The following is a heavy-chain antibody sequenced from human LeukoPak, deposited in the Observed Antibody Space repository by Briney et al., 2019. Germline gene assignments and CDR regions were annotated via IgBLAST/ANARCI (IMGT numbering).Heavy chain of an antibody. J-gene: IGHJ4*02. CDR2: ISSSSTTI. CDR3: AREGYSSSWYYFDY. D-gene: IGHD6-13*01. Sequence: GGSLRLSCAASGFTFSNYEMNWVRQAPGKGLEWVSYISSSSTTIKYADSVKGQFTISRDNAKNSLYLQMNSLRAEDTAVYYCAREGYSSSWYYFDYWGQGTLVTVSS. CDR1: GFTFSNYE. V-gene: IGHV3-48*03.